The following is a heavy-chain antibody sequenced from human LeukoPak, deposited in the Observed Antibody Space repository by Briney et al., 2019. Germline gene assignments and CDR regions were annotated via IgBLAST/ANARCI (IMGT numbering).Heavy chain of an antibody. Sequence: HPGGSLRLSCAASGFTFSSYSMNWVRQAPGKGLEWVSYISSSSSTIYYADSVKGRFTISRDNAKNSLYLQMNSLRDEDTAVYYCARGDDFWSGYCMDVRGQGTTVTVSS. D-gene: IGHD3-3*01. CDR2: ISSSSSTI. J-gene: IGHJ6*02. CDR3: ARGDDFWSGYCMDV. V-gene: IGHV3-48*02. CDR1: GFTFSSYS.